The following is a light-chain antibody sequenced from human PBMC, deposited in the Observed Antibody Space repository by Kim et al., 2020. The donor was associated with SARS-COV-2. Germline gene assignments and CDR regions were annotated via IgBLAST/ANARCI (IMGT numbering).Light chain of an antibody. CDR1: QGIRNY. CDR2: AAS. CDR3: HMYNSAPWT. V-gene: IGKV1-27*01. J-gene: IGKJ1*01. Sequence: DIQMTQSPSSLSASVGDRVTITCRASQGIRNYLAWYQQKPGKGPKLLIYAASTLQSGVPSRFSGSGSGTDCTLTISSLQPEDVATDYCHMYNSAPWTFGLGTKVGIK.